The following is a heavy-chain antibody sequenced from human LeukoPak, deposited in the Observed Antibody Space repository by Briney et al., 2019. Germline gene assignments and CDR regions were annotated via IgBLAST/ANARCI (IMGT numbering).Heavy chain of an antibody. CDR3: ATKRGNSWYLDY. V-gene: IGHV1-2*02. CDR2: INPKTGGT. CDR1: GYTFTGYY. Sequence: GASVTVSCKASGYTFTGYYIHWVRQHPRQGVEWMGWINPKTGGTNLAQKFQGRVTMTRDTSISTAYMELTRLTSDDTAVYYCATKRGNSWYLDYWGQGTLVTVSS. J-gene: IGHJ4*02. D-gene: IGHD6-13*01.